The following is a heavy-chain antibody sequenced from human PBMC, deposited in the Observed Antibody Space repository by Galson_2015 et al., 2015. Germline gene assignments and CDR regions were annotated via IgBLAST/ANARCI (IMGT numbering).Heavy chain of an antibody. CDR1: GFTFNNYE. CDR2: ISSGGGNG. CDR3: AKEGAYYFDH. V-gene: IGHV3-48*03. Sequence: SLRLSCAASGFTFNNYEMSWVRQAPGKGLEWISYISSGGGNGYYADSVKGRFTISRDNAKNSLYLQMNSLRADDTAVYYCAKEGAYYFDHWGQGTLVTVSS. J-gene: IGHJ4*02.